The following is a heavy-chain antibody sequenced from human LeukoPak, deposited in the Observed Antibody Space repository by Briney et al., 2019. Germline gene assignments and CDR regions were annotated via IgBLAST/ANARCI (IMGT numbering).Heavy chain of an antibody. D-gene: IGHD3-10*01. CDR2: IYYSGGT. CDR1: GGSISSGDCY. CDR3: ARDKGSVVRGVIGYWFDP. V-gene: IGHV4-31*03. J-gene: IGHJ5*02. Sequence: SETLSLTCTVSGGSISSGDCYWSWIRQHPGKGLEWIGYIYYSGGTYYNPSLRSRLTISVDTSKNQFSLKLSSVTAADTAVYYCARDKGSVVRGVIGYWFDPWGQGTLVTVSS.